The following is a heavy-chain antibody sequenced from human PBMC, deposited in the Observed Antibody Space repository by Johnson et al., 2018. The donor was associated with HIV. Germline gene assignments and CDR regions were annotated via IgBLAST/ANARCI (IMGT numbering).Heavy chain of an antibody. Sequence: VQLVESGGGLVKPGGSLRLSCAASGFTFSDYYMSWIRQAPGKGLEWVSGINWNGGSTGYADSVKGRFTISRDNSKNTLYLQMNSLKSEDTAVYYCTALWAAAGDAFDIWGQGTMVTVSS. V-gene: IGHV3-23*04. CDR1: GFTFSDYY. CDR3: TALWAAAGDAFDI. D-gene: IGHD6-13*01. CDR2: INWNGGST. J-gene: IGHJ3*02.